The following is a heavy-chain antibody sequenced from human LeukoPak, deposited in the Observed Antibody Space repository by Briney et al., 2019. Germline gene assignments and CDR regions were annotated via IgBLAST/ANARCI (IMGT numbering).Heavy chain of an antibody. CDR1: KFAFSSYA. CDR3: AKEGRSLQTY. Sequence: GSLRLSCAASKFAFSSYAMSWVRLAPGKGLEWVANIKEDGTETYYVDSVKGRFTISRDNAKNSLYLQMNSLRVEDTAVYYCAKEGRSLQTYWGQGTLVTVSS. J-gene: IGHJ4*02. D-gene: IGHD5-24*01. CDR2: IKEDGTET. V-gene: IGHV3-7*03.